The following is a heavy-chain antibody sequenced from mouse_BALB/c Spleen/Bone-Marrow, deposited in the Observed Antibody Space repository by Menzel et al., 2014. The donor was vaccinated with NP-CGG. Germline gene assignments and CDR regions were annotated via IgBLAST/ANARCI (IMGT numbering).Heavy chain of an antibody. CDR3: ARGLYYDYEFAY. D-gene: IGHD2-4*01. V-gene: IGHV2-2*02. CDR2: IWSGGST. J-gene: IGHJ3*01. Sequence: QVQLKESGPGLVQPSQSLSITCTVSGFSLTSYGLHWVRQSPGKGLEWLGVIWSGGSTDYNAAFISRLSISKDNSKSQVFFKMNSLQANDTAIYYCARGLYYDYEFAYWGQGTLVTVSA. CDR1: GFSLTSYG.